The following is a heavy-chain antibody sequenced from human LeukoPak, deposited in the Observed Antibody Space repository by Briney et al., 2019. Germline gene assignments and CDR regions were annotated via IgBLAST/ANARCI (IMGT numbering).Heavy chain of an antibody. J-gene: IGHJ4*02. Sequence: GGSLRLSCAASGFTFSNYAMHWVRQAPGKGLEWVALIRSDGSNEYYEDSVKGRITISRDNSRNTLYLQINSLRAEDTAVYYCARESGALRGYSYGHWGQGTLVTVFS. D-gene: IGHD5-18*01. V-gene: IGHV3-30*02. CDR1: GFTFSNYA. CDR3: ARESGALRGYSYGH. CDR2: IRSDGSNE.